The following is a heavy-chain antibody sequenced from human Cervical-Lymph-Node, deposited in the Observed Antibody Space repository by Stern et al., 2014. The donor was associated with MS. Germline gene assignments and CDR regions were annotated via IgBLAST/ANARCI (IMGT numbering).Heavy chain of an antibody. CDR1: VYSFTNYW. D-gene: IGHD4-11*01. CDR3: ARQLGHSNFLHY. CDR2: IHPGDSEV. J-gene: IGHJ4*02. V-gene: IGHV5-51*01. Sequence: EVQLVESGAGVKRPGQSLKISCRASVYSFTNYWVAWVRQKPGKGLEWMGIIHPGDSEVRYSPSFQGRVTMSVDRSINTAYLQWSSLQPSDTAMYYCARQLGHSNFLHYWGQGVLVTVSS.